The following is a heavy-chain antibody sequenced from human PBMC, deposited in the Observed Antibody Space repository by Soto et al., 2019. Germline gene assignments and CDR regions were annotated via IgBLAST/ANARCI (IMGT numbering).Heavy chain of an antibody. Sequence: PSETLSLTCVVSGGSITSYHWSWIRQPPGKGLEWIGFIPNNGSPDYNPSLKRRVVVSIDRSKNQFSLKVNSVTAADTAVYFCARIGWGGDSGGQGTLVTVSS. CDR1: GGSITSYH. CDR3: ARIGWGGDS. J-gene: IGHJ4*02. D-gene: IGHD7-27*01. CDR2: IPNNGSP. V-gene: IGHV4-4*08.